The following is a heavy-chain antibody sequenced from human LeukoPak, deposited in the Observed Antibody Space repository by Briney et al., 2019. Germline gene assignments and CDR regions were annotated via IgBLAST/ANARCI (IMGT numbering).Heavy chain of an antibody. Sequence: GGSLRLSCAVSGLTFSSSWMDWVRQAPGKGLEWVSAISGSGGSTYYADSVKGRFTISRDNSKNTLYLQMSSLRAEDTAVYYCASSYSGSYSYWGQGTLVTVSS. CDR3: ASSYSGSYSY. D-gene: IGHD1-26*01. J-gene: IGHJ4*02. CDR2: ISGSGGST. V-gene: IGHV3-23*01. CDR1: GLTFSSSW.